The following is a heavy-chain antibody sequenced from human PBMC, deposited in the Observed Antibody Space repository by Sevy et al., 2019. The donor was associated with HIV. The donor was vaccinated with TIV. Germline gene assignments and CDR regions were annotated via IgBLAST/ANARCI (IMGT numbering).Heavy chain of an antibody. CDR3: ANLLITMGRATAEYYFDY. J-gene: IGHJ4*02. CDR1: GFTFSSYA. V-gene: IGHV3-23*01. Sequence: GGSLRLSCAASGFTFSSYAMSWVRQAPGKGQEWVSAISGSGGSTYYADSVKGRFTISRDNSKNTLYLQMNSLRAEDTAVYYCANLLITMGRATAEYYFDYWGQGTLVTVSS. CDR2: ISGSGGST. D-gene: IGHD1-26*01.